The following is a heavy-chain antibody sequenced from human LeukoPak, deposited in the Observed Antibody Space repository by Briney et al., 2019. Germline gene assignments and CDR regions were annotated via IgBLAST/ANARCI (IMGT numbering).Heavy chain of an antibody. J-gene: IGHJ4*02. CDR3: AKDLGHYGDSPAGGVYYFDY. V-gene: IGHV3-21*04. Sequence: GGSLRLSCAASGFTFSSYSMNWVRQAPGKGLEWVSSISSSSSYIYYAGSVEGRLTISRDNSKNTLYLQMNSLRAEDTAVYYCAKDLGHYGDSPAGGVYYFDYWGQGTLVTVSS. CDR2: ISSSSSYI. CDR1: GFTFSSYS. D-gene: IGHD4-17*01.